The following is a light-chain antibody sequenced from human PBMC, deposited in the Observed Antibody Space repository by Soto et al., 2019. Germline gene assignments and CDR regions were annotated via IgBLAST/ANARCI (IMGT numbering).Light chain of an antibody. CDR1: QSVSSD. J-gene: IGKJ4*02. V-gene: IGKV3-11*01. CDR3: HQRSNWSPLT. CDR2: DAS. Sequence: EIVLTQSPATLSLSPGQRATFSCRASQSVSSDLVWYQQKAGQAPRLLIYDASNRATGIPARFSSSGSGTELFIPISSLAPDDYFAYYCHQRSNWSPLTFGGGTKVEIK.